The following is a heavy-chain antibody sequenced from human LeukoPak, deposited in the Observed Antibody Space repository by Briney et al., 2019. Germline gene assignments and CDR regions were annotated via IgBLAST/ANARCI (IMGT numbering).Heavy chain of an antibody. V-gene: IGHV3-23*01. CDR3: ANENGSVAGDGRLGS. J-gene: IGHJ5*02. D-gene: IGHD3-16*01. CDR1: GFTFSTYA. CDR2: ISGSGGNT. Sequence: GESLRLSCVASGFTFSTYAMSWVRQAPGKGLEWVSVISGSGGNTYYADSVKGRFTISRDNSKNTLYLHMNSLISEDTAVYYCANENGSVAGDGRLGSWGQGPVVMVTS.